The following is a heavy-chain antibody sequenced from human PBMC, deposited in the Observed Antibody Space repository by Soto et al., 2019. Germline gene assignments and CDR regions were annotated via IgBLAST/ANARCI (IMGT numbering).Heavy chain of an antibody. J-gene: IGHJ4*02. CDR2: ISDNGGTI. CDR1: GFTFSSYE. CDR3: ARDEGGYRVTSFDC. V-gene: IGHV3-48*03. Sequence: LRLSCAASGFTFSSYEMNWVRQAPGKGLEWVSYISDNGGTIYYADSVKGRFTISRDNAKNSLYLQMNSLRVEDTAVYYCARDEGGYRVTSFDCWGQGTQVTVSS. D-gene: IGHD5-18*01.